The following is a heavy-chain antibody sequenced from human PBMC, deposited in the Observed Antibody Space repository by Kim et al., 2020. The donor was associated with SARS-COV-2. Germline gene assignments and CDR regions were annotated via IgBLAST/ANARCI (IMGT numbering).Heavy chain of an antibody. D-gene: IGHD3-3*01. Sequence: GRFTISRDNAKNSLYLQMNSLRAEDTALYYCAAHTYDFWSGSIYAEYFQHWGQGTLVTVSS. J-gene: IGHJ1*01. V-gene: IGHV3-9*01. CDR3: AAHTYDFWSGSIYAEYFQH.